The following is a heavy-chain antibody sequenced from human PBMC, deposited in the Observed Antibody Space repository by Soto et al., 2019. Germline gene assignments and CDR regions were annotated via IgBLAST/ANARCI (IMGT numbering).Heavy chain of an antibody. CDR3: AGGQYYFDY. CDR1: EFPFSNYG. D-gene: IGHD2-15*01. J-gene: IGHJ4*02. CDR2: ISYDGSNK. Sequence: QVQLVESGGGVVQPGRSLRLSCAASEFPFSNYGMHWVRQAPGKGLEWVAHISYDGSNKHYADSVKGRFTISRDNSKNMLFLQMSSVRTEDTAVYYCAGGQYYFDYCGQGTRVSVSS. V-gene: IGHV3-30*03.